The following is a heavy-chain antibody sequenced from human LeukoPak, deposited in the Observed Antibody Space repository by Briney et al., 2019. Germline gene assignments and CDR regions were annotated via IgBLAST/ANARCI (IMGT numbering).Heavy chain of an antibody. CDR2: IYYSGKN. Sequence: KSSETLSLTCTVSGGSISITTYYWGWIRQPPGKGLEWIGSIYYSGKNYYNPSLKSRVTISVDTSRNQFSLKLSSVTAADTAVYYCARRNGPQTGEVDYWGQGTLVTVSS. D-gene: IGHD7-27*01. CDR1: GGSISITTYY. J-gene: IGHJ4*02. CDR3: ARRNGPQTGEVDY. V-gene: IGHV4-39*01.